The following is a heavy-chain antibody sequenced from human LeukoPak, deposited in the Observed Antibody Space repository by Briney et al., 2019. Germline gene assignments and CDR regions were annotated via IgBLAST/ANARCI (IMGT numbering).Heavy chain of an antibody. J-gene: IGHJ4*02. V-gene: IGHV3-30*04. CDR3: ARSPGIQLWPDDY. Sequence: PGRSLRLSCAASGFTFNNYAMHWVRQAPGKGLEWVAVISYDGSNKYYADSVKGRFTISRDNSKNTLYLQMNNLRVEDTAVYYCARSPGIQLWPDDYWGQGTLVTVSS. CDR1: GFTFNNYA. D-gene: IGHD5-18*01. CDR2: ISYDGSNK.